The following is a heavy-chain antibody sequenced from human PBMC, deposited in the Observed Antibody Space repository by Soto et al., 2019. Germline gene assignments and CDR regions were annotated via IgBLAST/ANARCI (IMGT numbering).Heavy chain of an antibody. Sequence: QVQLVQSGAEVKKPGSSVKVSCKDSGGTFSTYSMFWVRQAPGQGLEWMGRIIPMLGVRNYAQRFQDRVTSIADKSTATVHMELSRLRSEDTALYYCTIGSWSGEVFDIWGQGTMVTVSS. CDR2: IIPMLGVR. CDR3: TIGSWSGEVFDI. V-gene: IGHV1-69*02. D-gene: IGHD2-21*01. J-gene: IGHJ3*02. CDR1: GGTFSTYS.